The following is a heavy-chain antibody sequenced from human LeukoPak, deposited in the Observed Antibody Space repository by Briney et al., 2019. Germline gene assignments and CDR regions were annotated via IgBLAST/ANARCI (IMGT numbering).Heavy chain of an antibody. CDR3: YGSGTTFDY. CDR2: ISYDGSNK. V-gene: IGHV3-30*04. D-gene: IGHD3-10*01. Sequence: GRSLRLSCAASGFTFSSYAMHWVRQAPGKGLEWVAVISYDGSNKYYADSVKGRFTISRDNSKNTLYLQMNSLRAEDTAVYYSYGSGTTFDYWGQGTLVTVSP. J-gene: IGHJ4*02. CDR1: GFTFSSYA.